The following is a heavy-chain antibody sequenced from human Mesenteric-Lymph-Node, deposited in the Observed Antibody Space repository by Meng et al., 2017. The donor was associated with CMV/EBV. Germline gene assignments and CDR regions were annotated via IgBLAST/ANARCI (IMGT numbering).Heavy chain of an antibody. D-gene: IGHD3-10*01. J-gene: IGHJ3*02. Sequence: SETLSLTCTVSGGSISSYYWSWIRQPPGKGLEWIGYIHYSGSTNYNPSLKSRVTISVDTSKNQFPLKLSSVTAADTAVYYCARDDYGSGSVHAFDIWGQGTMVTVSS. V-gene: IGHV4-59*01. CDR3: ARDDYGSGSVHAFDI. CDR1: GGSISSYY. CDR2: IHYSGST.